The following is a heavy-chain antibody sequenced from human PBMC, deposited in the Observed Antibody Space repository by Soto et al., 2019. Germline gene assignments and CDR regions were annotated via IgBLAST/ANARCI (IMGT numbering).Heavy chain of an antibody. V-gene: IGHV3-15*01. J-gene: IGHJ6*02. Sequence: GRSLRLSSAASGFCFSNGWISWVRLAPGKGLEWVGRIKSKTDGGTTDYAAPVKGRFTISRDDSKNTLYLQMNSLKTEDTAVYYCNSMGVRSSQYYYYYYGMDVWGQGT. D-gene: IGHD6-13*01. CDR3: NSMGVRSSQYYYYYYGMDV. CDR2: IKSKTDGGTT. CDR1: GFCFSNGW.